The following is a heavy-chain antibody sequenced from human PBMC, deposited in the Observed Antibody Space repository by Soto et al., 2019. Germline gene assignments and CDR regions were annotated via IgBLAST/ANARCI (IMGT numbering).Heavy chain of an antibody. V-gene: IGHV4-59*01. D-gene: IGHD1-26*01. J-gene: IGHJ3*01. Sequence: SETLSLTCTVSGGSISSYYWSWIRQPPGKGLEWIGYIYYAGNIKYNPSLKSRVTMSVDTSKNQFSLNLGSMTAADTAVYYCARDRGGVGARVAFDVWGQGTMVTVSS. CDR3: ARDRGGVGARVAFDV. CDR1: GGSISSYY. CDR2: IYYAGNI.